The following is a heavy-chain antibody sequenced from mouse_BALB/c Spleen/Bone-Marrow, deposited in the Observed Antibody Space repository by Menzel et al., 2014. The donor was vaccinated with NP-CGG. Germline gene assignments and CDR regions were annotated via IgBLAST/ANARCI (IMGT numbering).Heavy chain of an antibody. CDR2: ISSGGSYT. V-gene: IGHV5-6-4*01. D-gene: IGHD1-1*01. CDR1: GFIFSSYT. J-gene: IGHJ4*01. CDR3: TRDPYYYGSSYAMDY. Sequence: EVMLVESGGGLVKPGGSLKLSCAASGFIFSSYTMSWVRQAPEKRLEWVATISSGGSYTYYPDSVKGRFTISRDNAKNTLYLQMSSLKSEDTAMYYCTRDPYYYGSSYAMDYWGQGTSVTVSS.